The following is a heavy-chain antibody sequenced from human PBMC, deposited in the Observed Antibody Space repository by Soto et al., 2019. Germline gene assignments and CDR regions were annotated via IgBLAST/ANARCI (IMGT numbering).Heavy chain of an antibody. D-gene: IGHD2-15*01. J-gene: IGHJ6*03. CDR3: ARGGNIVVVVASIARHTPNYTDV. V-gene: IGHV4-34*01. Sequence: SETLSLTCAVYGGSFRGYYWSWIRQPPGKGLEWIGEINHSGSTNYNPSLKSRVTISVDTSKNQFSLKLSSVTAADTAVYYCARGGNIVVVVASIARHTPNYTDVPGKATSLTVS. CDR1: GGSFRGYY. CDR2: INHSGST.